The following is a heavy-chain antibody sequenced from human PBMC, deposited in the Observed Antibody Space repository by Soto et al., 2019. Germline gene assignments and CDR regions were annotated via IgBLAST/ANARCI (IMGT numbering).Heavy chain of an antibody. V-gene: IGHV3-23*01. CDR1: GFTFSSYA. Sequence: EVQLLESGGGLVQPGGSLRLSCAASGFTFSSYAMSWVRQAPGKGLEWVSAISGSGGSTYYADSVKGRFTISRDNSKNTLYLQMNSLRAEDTALYYCAKTHTRPNWFDPWGQGTLVTVSS. CDR2: ISGSGGST. J-gene: IGHJ5*02. CDR3: AKTHTRPNWFDP. D-gene: IGHD3-3*01.